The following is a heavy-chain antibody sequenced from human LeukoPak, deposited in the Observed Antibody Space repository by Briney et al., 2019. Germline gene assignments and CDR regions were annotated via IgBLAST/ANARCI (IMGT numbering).Heavy chain of an antibody. CDR2: ISGSGGST. CDR3: AKRRGLVVPAAIVDY. Sequence: PGGSLRLSCAATGFTFSSYAMSWVRQAPGKGLEWVSAISGSGGSTYYADSVKGRFTISRDNSKNTLYLQMNSLRAEDTAVYYCAKRRGLVVPAAIVDYWGQGTLVTVPS. J-gene: IGHJ4*02. D-gene: IGHD2-2*01. V-gene: IGHV3-23*01. CDR1: GFTFSSYA.